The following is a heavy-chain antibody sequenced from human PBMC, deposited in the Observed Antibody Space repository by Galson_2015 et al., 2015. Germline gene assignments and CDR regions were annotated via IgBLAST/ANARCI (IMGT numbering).Heavy chain of an antibody. Sequence: SLRLSCAASGFTFDDYGMSWVRQAPGKGLEWVSGINWNGGSTGYADSVKGRFTISRDNAENSLYLQMNSLRAEDTALYHCARGILPHSSGYFGWFDPWGQGTLVTVSS. J-gene: IGHJ5*02. CDR2: INWNGGST. D-gene: IGHD3-22*01. V-gene: IGHV3-20*01. CDR3: ARGILPHSSGYFGWFDP. CDR1: GFTFDDYG.